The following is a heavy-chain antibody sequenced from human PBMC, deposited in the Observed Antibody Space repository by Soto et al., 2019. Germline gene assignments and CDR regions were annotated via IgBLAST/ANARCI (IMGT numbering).Heavy chain of an antibody. CDR3: AREVGGSYRNWFDP. D-gene: IGHD1-26*01. J-gene: IGHJ5*02. V-gene: IGHV1-69*13. Sequence: SVKVSCKASGGTFSSYAFSWVRQAPGQGLEWMGGIIPIFDTTNYAQKFQGRVTITADESTSTAYMELSSLRSEDTAVYYCAREVGGSYRNWFDPWGQGTLVTVSS. CDR2: IIPIFDTT. CDR1: GGTFSSYA.